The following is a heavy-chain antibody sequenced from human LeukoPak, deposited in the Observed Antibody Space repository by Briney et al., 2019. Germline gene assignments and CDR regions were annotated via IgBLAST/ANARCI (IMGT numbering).Heavy chain of an antibody. CDR2: IYYSGST. V-gene: IGHV4-39*01. D-gene: IGHD3-9*01. J-gene: IGHJ4*02. Sequence: PSETLSLTCPVSGGSISSSSCYWGWIRQPPGKGLEWIGSIYYSGSTYYNPSLKSRVTISVDTSKNQFSLKLSSVTAADTAVYYCARHGRGVLRYFDWGQGTLVTVSS. CDR3: ARHGRGVLRYFD. CDR1: GGSISSSSCY.